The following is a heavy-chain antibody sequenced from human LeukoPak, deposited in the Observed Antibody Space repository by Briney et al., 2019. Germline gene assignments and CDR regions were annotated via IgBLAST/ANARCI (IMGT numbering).Heavy chain of an antibody. J-gene: IGHJ4*02. Sequence: GGSLRLSCAASGFTFDDYAMHWVRQAPGKGLEWVSFMRNDGTYKSYADSVKGRFTISRDNSKNTLYLQMNSLRAEDTAVYYCAKDAMVVTPLLLFDYWGQGTLVTVSS. V-gene: IGHV3-30*02. CDR1: GFTFDDYA. CDR2: MRNDGTYK. CDR3: AKDAMVVTPLLLFDY. D-gene: IGHD4-23*01.